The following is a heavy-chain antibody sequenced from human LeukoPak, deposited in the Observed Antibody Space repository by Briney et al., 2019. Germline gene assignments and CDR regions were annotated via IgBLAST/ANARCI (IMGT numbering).Heavy chain of an antibody. J-gene: IGHJ4*02. CDR3: AKIADHSLAAHLDY. V-gene: IGHV3-30*18. CDR1: GFTFSSYG. Sequence: GGSLRLSCAASGFTFSSYGMHWVRQAPGKGLEWVAVISYDGSNKYYADSVKGRFTIFRDNSKNTLYMQMNSLRAEDTAVYYCAKIADHSLAAHLDYWGQGTLVTVSS. D-gene: IGHD6-13*01. CDR2: ISYDGSNK.